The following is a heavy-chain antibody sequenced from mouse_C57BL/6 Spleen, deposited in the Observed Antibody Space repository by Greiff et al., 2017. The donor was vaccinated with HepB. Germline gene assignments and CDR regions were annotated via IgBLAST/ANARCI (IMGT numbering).Heavy chain of an antibody. Sequence: QVQLQQSGAELVRPGASVKLSCKASGYTFTDYYINWVKQRPGQGLEWIARIYPGSGNTYYNEKFKGKATLTAEKSSSTAYMQLSSLTSEDSAVYFCAREADGDPYFDYWGQGTTLTVSS. D-gene: IGHD2-13*01. CDR1: GYTFTDYY. J-gene: IGHJ2*01. CDR2: IYPGSGNT. V-gene: IGHV1-76*01. CDR3: AREADGDPYFDY.